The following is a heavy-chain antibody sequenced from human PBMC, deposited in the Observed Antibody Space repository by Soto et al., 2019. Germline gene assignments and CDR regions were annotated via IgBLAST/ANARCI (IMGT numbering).Heavy chain of an antibody. CDR2: INHSGST. V-gene: IGHV4-34*01. CDR1: GGSFSGYY. D-gene: IGHD3-10*01. J-gene: IGHJ4*02. Sequence: QVQLQQWGAGLLKPSETLSLTCAVYGGSFSGYYWSWIRQPPGKGLEWIGEINHSGSTNYNPSLKTGVTISVDMSKNPFSLKLSSVTAADTAVYYCARARVYYYGSGSYAPYFDYWGQGTLVTVSS. CDR3: ARARVYYYGSGSYAPYFDY.